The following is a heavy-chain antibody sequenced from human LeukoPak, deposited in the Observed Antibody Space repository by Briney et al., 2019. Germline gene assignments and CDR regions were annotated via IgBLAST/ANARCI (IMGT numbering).Heavy chain of an antibody. Sequence: PGGSLRLSCAASGFTFSSYGMHWVRQAPGKGLEWVAVIWYDGSNKYYADSVKGRFTISRDNSKNTLYLQMNGLRAEDTAVYYCAKDSAPIVATKFYYYYMDVWGKGTTVTVSS. J-gene: IGHJ6*03. D-gene: IGHD5-12*01. CDR3: AKDSAPIVATKFYYYYMDV. CDR2: IWYDGSNK. V-gene: IGHV3-33*06. CDR1: GFTFSSYG.